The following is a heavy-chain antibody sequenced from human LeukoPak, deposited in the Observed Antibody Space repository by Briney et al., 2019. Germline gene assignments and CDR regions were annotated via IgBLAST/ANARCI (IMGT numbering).Heavy chain of an antibody. J-gene: IGHJ4*02. D-gene: IGHD6-19*01. CDR1: GGSLSSYY. Sequence: SETLSLTCTVSGGSLSSYYWSWIRQPAGKGLEWIGRIYTSGSTNYNPSLKSRVTMSVDASKNQFYLKLSSVTAADTAVYYCARDQVAGTMYYFDYWGQGTLVTVSS. CDR2: IYTSGST. CDR3: ARDQVAGTMYYFDY. V-gene: IGHV4-4*07.